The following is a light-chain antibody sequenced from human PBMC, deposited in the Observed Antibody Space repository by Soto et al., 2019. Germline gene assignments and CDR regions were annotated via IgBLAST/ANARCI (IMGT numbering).Light chain of an antibody. J-gene: IGKJ3*01. V-gene: IGKV3-20*01. Sequence: EIVLTQSPGTLSLSPGERATLSCRASQSVSSSYLAWYQQKPGQAPRLLIYGASGRATGIPDRFSGSGSGSDLHITISSLEPEGFEVYFCLQYGSSSFTLGPGTKVDIK. CDR3: LQYGSSSFT. CDR2: GAS. CDR1: QSVSSSY.